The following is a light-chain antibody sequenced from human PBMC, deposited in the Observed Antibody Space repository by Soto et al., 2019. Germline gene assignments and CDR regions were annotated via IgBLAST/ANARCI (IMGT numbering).Light chain of an antibody. CDR2: WAS. Sequence: DIVLTQSPDSLAVSLGERATINYKSSQSVLYSVNNENYLAWYQQKPGQPPKLLIYWASTRESGVPDRFSGSGSGTDFTLTISSLQAEDVAVYYCQQYYSGLWTLGQGTKVEIK. J-gene: IGKJ1*01. CDR3: QQYYSGLWT. CDR1: QSVLYSVNNENY. V-gene: IGKV4-1*01.